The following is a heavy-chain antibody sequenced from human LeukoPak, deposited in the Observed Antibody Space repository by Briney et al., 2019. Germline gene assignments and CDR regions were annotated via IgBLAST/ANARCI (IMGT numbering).Heavy chain of an antibody. CDR1: GGSFSGYY. Sequence: SETLSLTCAVYGGSFSGYYWSWIRQPPGKGLEWIGEIHHSGSTNHSPSLRSRVTISVDTSKNHFSLNLNSVTAADTALYYCARGILTDYYFDLWGRGTLVTVSS. CDR3: ARGILTDYYFDL. D-gene: IGHD4-11*01. CDR2: IHHSGST. J-gene: IGHJ2*01. V-gene: IGHV4-34*01.